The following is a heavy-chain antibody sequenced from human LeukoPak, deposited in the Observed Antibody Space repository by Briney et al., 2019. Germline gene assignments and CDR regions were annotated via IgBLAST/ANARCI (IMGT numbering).Heavy chain of an antibody. CDR2: IYYSGST. CDR3: ARDRDYYDSSGYMSYYMDV. CDR1: GGSISSYY. J-gene: IGHJ6*03. D-gene: IGHD3-22*01. V-gene: IGHV4-59*01. Sequence: SETLSLTCTVSGGSISSYYWTWIRQPPGKGLEWIGYIYYSGSTNYNPSLKGRVTISVDTSKNQFSLKLSSVTAADTAVYYCARDRDYYDSSGYMSYYMDVWGKGTTVTVSS.